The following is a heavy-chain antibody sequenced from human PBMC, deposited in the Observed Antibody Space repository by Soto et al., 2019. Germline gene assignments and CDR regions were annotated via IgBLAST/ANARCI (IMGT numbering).Heavy chain of an antibody. CDR2: IHPSGST. Sequence: TSETLSLTCAVFSGSLGGHYWAWIRQSPEKGLEWIGEIHPSGSTDYNPSLKSRLTLSFDTSKNQFSLKVASVTAADTAVYYCARVSVTTPGYYYYYYGMDVWGQGTTVTSP. CDR1: SGSLGGHY. CDR3: ARVSVTTPGYYYYYYGMDV. V-gene: IGHV4-34*01. J-gene: IGHJ6*02. D-gene: IGHD4-17*01.